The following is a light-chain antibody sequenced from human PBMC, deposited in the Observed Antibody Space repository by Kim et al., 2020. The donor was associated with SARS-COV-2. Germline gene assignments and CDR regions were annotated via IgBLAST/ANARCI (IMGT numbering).Light chain of an antibody. V-gene: IGKV1-17*01. CDR2: GAP. CDR3: LQHNTSPFT. CDR1: QDIRND. J-gene: IGKJ5*01. Sequence: DIQMTQSPSSLSASVGDRVTITCRASQDIRNDLGWYQQNPGRAPKRLIYGAPSLQSGVPSRFSGSGSGTEFTLTISSLQPEDFATYFCLQHNTSPFTFGQGTRLEIK.